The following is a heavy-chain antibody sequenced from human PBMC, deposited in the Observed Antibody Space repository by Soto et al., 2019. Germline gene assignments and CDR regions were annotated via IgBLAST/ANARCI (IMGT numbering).Heavy chain of an antibody. CDR3: AKTFGSNWLLDY. CDR1: GFTFSDYA. V-gene: IGHV3-23*01. J-gene: IGHJ4*02. D-gene: IGHD6-13*01. CDR2: MSGSGGSI. Sequence: EVQLLESGGGLAQPGGSLRLSCAGSGFTFSDYAISWVRQAPGQGLEWVSAMSGSGGSIYYADSVKGRFTISRDNSKNTVYLQMSSLRGEDTAIYYCAKTFGSNWLLDYWGRGTLVTVSS.